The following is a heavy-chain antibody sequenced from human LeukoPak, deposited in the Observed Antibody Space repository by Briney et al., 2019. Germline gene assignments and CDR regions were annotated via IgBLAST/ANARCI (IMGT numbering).Heavy chain of an antibody. D-gene: IGHD2-21*01. Sequence: GGSLRLSCSASGFTFSSYAMHWVRQAPGKGLEYVSAISSNGGSTYYADSVKGRFTISRDNAKNSLYLQMNSLRAEDTAVYYCARVLGILWEDYWGQGTLVTVSS. CDR2: ISSNGGST. J-gene: IGHJ4*02. CDR1: GFTFSSYA. V-gene: IGHV3-64*04. CDR3: ARVLGILWEDY.